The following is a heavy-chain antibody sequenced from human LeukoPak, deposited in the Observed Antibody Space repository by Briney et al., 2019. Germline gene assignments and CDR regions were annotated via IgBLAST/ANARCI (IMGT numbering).Heavy chain of an antibody. J-gene: IGHJ4*02. D-gene: IGHD6-19*01. Sequence: GGSLRLSCAASGFTFSSYSMNWVRQAPGKGLEWVSSISSSSSYIYYADSVKGRFTIPRDNAKNSLYLQMNSLRAEDTAVYYCARVGSSGWRADYWGQGTLVTVSS. CDR1: GFTFSSYS. CDR2: ISSSSSYI. V-gene: IGHV3-21*01. CDR3: ARVGSSGWRADY.